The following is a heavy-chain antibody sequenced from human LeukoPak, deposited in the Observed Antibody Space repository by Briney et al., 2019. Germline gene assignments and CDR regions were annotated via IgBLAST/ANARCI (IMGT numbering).Heavy chain of an antibody. Sequence: SQTLSLTCAISGDSVSSNSAAWNWIRQSPSRGLEWLGRTYYRSKWYNDYAVSVKSRITINPDTSKNQFSLQLNSVTPEDTAVYYCARAGRVLLWFGEFYYYGMDVWGQGTTVTVSS. J-gene: IGHJ6*02. CDR3: ARAGRVLLWFGEFYYYGMDV. CDR1: GDSVSSNSAA. V-gene: IGHV6-1*01. D-gene: IGHD3-10*01. CDR2: TYYRSKWYN.